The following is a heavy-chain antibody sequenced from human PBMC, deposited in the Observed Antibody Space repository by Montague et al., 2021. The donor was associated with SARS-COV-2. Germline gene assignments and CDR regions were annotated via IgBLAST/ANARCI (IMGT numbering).Heavy chain of an antibody. V-gene: IGHV4-39*01. CDR2: KYYSGST. CDR1: GASISSRSYY. J-gene: IGHJ4*02. D-gene: IGHD3-3*01. CDR3: ATRPSSITIFGVVQGYYFDD. Sequence: SETLSLTCTVSGASISSRSYYWGWIRQPPGKGLDWIGFKYYSGSTYYNPTLKSRVTISGDTSKNQFSLKLSSVTAADTAVYYCATRPSSITIFGVVQGYYFDDWGQGTLVTVSS.